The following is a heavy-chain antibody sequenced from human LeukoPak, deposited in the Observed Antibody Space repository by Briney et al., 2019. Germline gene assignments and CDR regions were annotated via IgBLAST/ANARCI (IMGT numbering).Heavy chain of an antibody. CDR2: ISSSGRTI. V-gene: IGHV3-48*04. J-gene: IGHJ4*02. CDR1: GFTFSSYW. Sequence: PGGSLRLSCAASGFTFSSYWMHWVRQAPGTGLEWVSHISSSGRTIYYADSVKGRFTISRDNAKNSLYLQMNSLRADDTAVYYCARDSAGDYVDYWGQGTLVTVSS. CDR3: ARDSAGDYVDY. D-gene: IGHD4-17*01.